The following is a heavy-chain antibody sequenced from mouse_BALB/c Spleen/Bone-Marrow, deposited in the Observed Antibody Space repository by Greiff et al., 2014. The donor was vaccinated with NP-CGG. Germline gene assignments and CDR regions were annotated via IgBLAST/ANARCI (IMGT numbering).Heavy chain of an antibody. CDR2: ILPGSGST. Sequence: LVESGADLMKPGASVKISCRATGYRFNSYWIEWVKQRPGHGLEWIGGILPGSGSTNFSEKFKGKATFTAYTSSNTAYMQISSLTSEDSAVYYCARLGIRSFDYWGQGTTLTVSS. J-gene: IGHJ2*01. CDR3: ARLGIRSFDY. V-gene: IGHV1-9*01. D-gene: IGHD3-1*01. CDR1: GYRFNSYW.